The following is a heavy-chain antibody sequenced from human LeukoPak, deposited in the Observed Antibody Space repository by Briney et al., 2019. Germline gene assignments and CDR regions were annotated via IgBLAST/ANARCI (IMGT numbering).Heavy chain of an antibody. CDR3: ARGDILTGYYRVWFDP. Sequence: SETLSLTCTVSGVSISSYYWSWIRQPAGKGLEWIGRIYTSGSTYYNPSLKSRVTISVDRSKNQFSLKLSSVTAADTAVYYCARGDILTGYYRVWFDPWGQGTLVTVSS. CDR1: GVSISSYY. J-gene: IGHJ5*02. D-gene: IGHD3-9*01. CDR2: IYTSGST. V-gene: IGHV4-4*07.